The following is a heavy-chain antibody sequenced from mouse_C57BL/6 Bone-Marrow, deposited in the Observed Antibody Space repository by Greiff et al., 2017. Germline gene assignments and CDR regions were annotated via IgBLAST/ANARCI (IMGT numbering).Heavy chain of an antibody. J-gene: IGHJ2*01. Sequence: VQLQQPGAELVMPGASVKLSCKASGYTFTSYWMHWVKQRPGQGLEWIGEIDPSDSYTNYNQKFKGKSTLTVDKSSSTAYMQLSSLTSEDSAVXYCAREVYYGSLYYFDYWGQGTTLTVSS. V-gene: IGHV1-69*01. CDR2: IDPSDSYT. D-gene: IGHD1-1*01. CDR1: GYTFTSYW. CDR3: AREVYYGSLYYFDY.